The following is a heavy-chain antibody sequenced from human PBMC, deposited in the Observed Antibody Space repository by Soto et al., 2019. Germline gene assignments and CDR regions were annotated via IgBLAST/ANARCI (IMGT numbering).Heavy chain of an antibody. CDR2: INPNSGGT. D-gene: IGHD4-4*01. J-gene: IGHJ6*02. CDR3: ARVLTTGPPYYYYYGMDV. V-gene: IGHV1-2*04. CDR1: GYTFTGYY. Sequence: ASVKVSCKASGYTFTGYYMHWVRQAPGQGLEWMGWINPNSGGTNYAQKFQGWVTMTRDTSISTAYMELSRLRSDDTAVYYCARVLTTGPPYYYYYGMDVWGQGTTVTSP.